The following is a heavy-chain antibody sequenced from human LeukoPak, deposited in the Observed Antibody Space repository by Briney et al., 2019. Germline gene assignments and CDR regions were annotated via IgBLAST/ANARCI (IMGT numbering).Heavy chain of an antibody. Sequence: SETLSLTCTVSGYSISSGYYWGWIRQPPGKGLEWIGSIYHSGSTYYNPSLKSRVTISVDTSKNQFSLKLSSVTAADTAVYYCARVDGWGYYYMDVWGKGTTVTVSS. V-gene: IGHV4-38-2*02. D-gene: IGHD3-16*01. J-gene: IGHJ6*03. CDR2: IYHSGST. CDR3: ARVDGWGYYYMDV. CDR1: GYSISSGYY.